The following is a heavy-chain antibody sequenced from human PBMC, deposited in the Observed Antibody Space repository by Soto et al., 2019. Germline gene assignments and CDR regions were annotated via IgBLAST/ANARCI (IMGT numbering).Heavy chain of an antibody. Sequence: GASVKVSCKASGYTFTSYAMHWVRQAPGQRLEWMGWINAGNGNTKYSQKFQGRVTITRDTSASTAYMELSSLRSEDTAVYYCARAGYSSGPSGHDAFDIWGQGTMVTVSS. V-gene: IGHV1-3*01. CDR1: GYTFTSYA. CDR3: ARAGYSSGPSGHDAFDI. D-gene: IGHD6-19*01. CDR2: INAGNGNT. J-gene: IGHJ3*02.